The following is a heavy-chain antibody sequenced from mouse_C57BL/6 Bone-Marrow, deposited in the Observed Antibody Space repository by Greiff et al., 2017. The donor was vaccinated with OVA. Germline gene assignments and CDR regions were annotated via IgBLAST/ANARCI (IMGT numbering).Heavy chain of an antibody. J-gene: IGHJ4*01. CDR1: GYTFTDYY. Sequence: DVKLQESGPELVKPGASVKISCKASGYTFTDYYMNWVKQSHGKSLEWIGDINPNNGGTSYNQKFKGKATLTVDKSSSTAYMELRSLTSEDSAVYYGARTRLSYYDYEDAMDYWGQGTSVTVSS. CDR2: INPNNGGT. CDR3: ARTRLSYYDYEDAMDY. D-gene: IGHD2-4*01. V-gene: IGHV1-26*01.